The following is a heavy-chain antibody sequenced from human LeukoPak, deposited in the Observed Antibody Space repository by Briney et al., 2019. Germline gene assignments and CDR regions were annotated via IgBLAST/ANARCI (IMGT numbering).Heavy chain of an antibody. V-gene: IGHV3-30*02. CDR1: GFTFSSYG. CDR3: AKGAEFCTTTCPVDYYYFYYYYMNV. J-gene: IGHJ6*03. CDR2: IRYDGSNK. Sequence: GGSLRLSCAASGFTFSSYGMHWVRQAPGKGLEWVAFIRYDGSNKYYADSVKGRFTISRDNSKNTLYLQMNSLRAEDTAVYYCAKGAEFCTTTCPVDYYYFYYYYMNVWGKGTTVTVSS. D-gene: IGHD2-2*01.